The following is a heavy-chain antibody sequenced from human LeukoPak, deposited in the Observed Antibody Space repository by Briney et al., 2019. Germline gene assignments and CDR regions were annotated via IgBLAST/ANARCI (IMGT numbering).Heavy chain of an antibody. V-gene: IGHV3-30*04. CDR3: ARDPKGGYSYGWGAFDI. J-gene: IGHJ3*02. CDR1: GFTFSSNA. D-gene: IGHD5-18*01. CDR2: ISFDGNNK. Sequence: QAGGSLRLSCAASGFTFSSNAMHWVRQAPGKGLEWVAIISFDGNNKYYADSVKGRFTISRDNSKNTLYLKMNSLRTEDTAMYYCARDPKGGYSYGWGAFDIWGYGTMVTVSS.